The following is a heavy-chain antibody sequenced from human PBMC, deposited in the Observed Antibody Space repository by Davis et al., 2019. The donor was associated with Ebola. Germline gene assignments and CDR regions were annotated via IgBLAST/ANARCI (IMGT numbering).Heavy chain of an antibody. D-gene: IGHD3-3*01. CDR2: IYYSGLT. CDR1: GGSISSSTYY. J-gene: IGHJ6*03. V-gene: IGHV4-39*01. Sequence: SETLSLTCTVSGGSISSSTYYWGWIRQSPGKGLEWIGSIYYSGLTYYNPSLKSRVTISMDTSKNQFSLKVSSVTAADTAVYYCARLSTGDYDFWSGYYTQYYYYYYMDVWGKGTTVTVSS. CDR3: ARLSTGDYDFWSGYYTQYYYYYYMDV.